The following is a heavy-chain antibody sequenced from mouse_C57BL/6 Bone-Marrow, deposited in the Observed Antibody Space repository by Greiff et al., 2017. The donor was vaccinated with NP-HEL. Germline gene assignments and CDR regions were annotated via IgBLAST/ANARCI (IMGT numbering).Heavy chain of an antibody. Sequence: EVKLVESGGGLVKPGGSLKLSCAASGFTFSDYGMHWVRQAPEKGLEWVAYISSGSSTIYYADTVKGRFTISRDNAKNTLFLQMPSLRSEDTAMYYCARTITTVVAPYCDYWGQGTTLTVSS. CDR1: GFTFSDYG. D-gene: IGHD1-1*01. CDR3: ARTITTVVAPYCDY. CDR2: ISSGSSTI. V-gene: IGHV5-17*01. J-gene: IGHJ2*01.